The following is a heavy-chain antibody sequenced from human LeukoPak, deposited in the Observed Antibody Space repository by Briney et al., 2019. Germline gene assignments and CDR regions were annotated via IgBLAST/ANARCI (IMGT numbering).Heavy chain of an antibody. Sequence: QPGGSLRLSCAASGFTVSSNYMSWVRQAPGKGLEWVSVIYSGGSTYYADSVKGRFTISRDNSKNTLYLQMNSLRAEDRAVYYCARGGGYSSSWYVSPSDYWGQGTLVTVSS. J-gene: IGHJ4*02. CDR1: GFTVSSNY. CDR2: IYSGGST. CDR3: ARGGGYSSSWYVSPSDY. V-gene: IGHV3-53*05. D-gene: IGHD6-13*01.